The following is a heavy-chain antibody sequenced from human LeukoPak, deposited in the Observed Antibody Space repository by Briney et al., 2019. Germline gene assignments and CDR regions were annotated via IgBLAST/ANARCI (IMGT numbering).Heavy chain of an antibody. CDR1: GDSISSYY. D-gene: IGHD6-13*01. Sequence: SETLSLTCTVSGDSISSYYCNWIRQPAGKGLEWVGRIYTSGSTNYNPSLKSRVTISVDTSKNQFSLKLSSVTAADTAVYYCARYSSSWYLFDYWGQGTLVTVSS. CDR2: IYTSGST. V-gene: IGHV4-4*07. J-gene: IGHJ4*02. CDR3: ARYSSSWYLFDY.